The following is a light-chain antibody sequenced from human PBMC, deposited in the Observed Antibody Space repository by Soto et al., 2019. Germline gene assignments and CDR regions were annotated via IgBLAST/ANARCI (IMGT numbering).Light chain of an antibody. J-gene: IGLJ1*01. CDR1: SCDVGGYNY. V-gene: IGLV2-11*01. CDR2: DVS. Sequence: SALAQPGSVSGSPGQSVAISCTGTSCDVGGYNYVSWYQQHPGKAPKLMIYDVSKRPSGVPDRFSGSKSGNTASLTISGLQAEDEADYYCCSYAGSPYVFGTGTKVTVL. CDR3: CSYAGSPYV.